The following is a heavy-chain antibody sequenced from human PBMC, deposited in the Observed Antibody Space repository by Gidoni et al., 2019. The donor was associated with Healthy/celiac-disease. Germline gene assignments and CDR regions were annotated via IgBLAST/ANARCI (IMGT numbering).Heavy chain of an antibody. CDR2: SYYSGST. Sequence: QLQLQESGPGLVQPSETLSLTCTVSGGSISSSSYYWGWIRQPPGKGLEWIGSSYYSGSTYYNPSLKSRGTISVDTSKNQFSLKLSSVTAADTAVYYCARDIPGYCSGGSCYGAHSFDPWGQGTLVTVSS. CDR3: ARDIPGYCSGGSCYGAHSFDP. V-gene: IGHV4-39*07. J-gene: IGHJ5*02. CDR1: GGSISSSSYY. D-gene: IGHD2-15*01.